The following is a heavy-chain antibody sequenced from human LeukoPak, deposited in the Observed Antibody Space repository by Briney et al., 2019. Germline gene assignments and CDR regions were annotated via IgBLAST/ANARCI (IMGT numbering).Heavy chain of an antibody. V-gene: IGHV1-2*02. Sequence: ASVKVSCKASGYTLTGYYMHWVRQAPGQGLEWMGWINPNSGGTNYAQRFQGRVTMTRDTSISTAYMELSGLRSDDTAVYYCARAAMTVVVTDFDYWGQGTLVTVSS. CDR3: ARAAMTVVVTDFDY. D-gene: IGHD3-22*01. J-gene: IGHJ4*02. CDR2: INPNSGGT. CDR1: GYTLTGYY.